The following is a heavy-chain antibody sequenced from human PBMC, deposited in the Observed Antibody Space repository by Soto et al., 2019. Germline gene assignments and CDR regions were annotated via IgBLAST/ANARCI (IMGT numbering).Heavy chain of an antibody. CDR2: INHSGST. V-gene: IGHV4-34*01. CDR3: ARGIAAGRGDWLDP. J-gene: IGHJ5*02. CDR1: VGSFSGYY. D-gene: IGHD6-13*01. Sequence: SESLYLTCAVYVGSFSGYYWSWIRQPPGKGLEWIGEINHSGSTNYNPSLKSRVTISVDTSKNQFSLQLNSVTPEDTAVYYCARGIAAGRGDWLDPWGQGTLVTVSS.